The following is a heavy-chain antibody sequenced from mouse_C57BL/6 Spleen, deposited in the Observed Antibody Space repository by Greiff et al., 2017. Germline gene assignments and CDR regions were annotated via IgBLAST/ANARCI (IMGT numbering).Heavy chain of an antibody. CDR2: INPGSGGT. J-gene: IGHJ2*01. V-gene: IGHV1-54*01. Sequence: VQLQQSGAELVRPGTSVKVSCKASGYAFTNYLIEWVKQRPGQGLEWIGVINPGSGGTNYNEKFKGKATLTAEKSSSTAYMQLSSLTSEDSAVYFFARGRQLRPYYFDYWGQGTTLTVSS. D-gene: IGHD3-2*02. CDR3: ARGRQLRPYYFDY. CDR1: GYAFTNYL.